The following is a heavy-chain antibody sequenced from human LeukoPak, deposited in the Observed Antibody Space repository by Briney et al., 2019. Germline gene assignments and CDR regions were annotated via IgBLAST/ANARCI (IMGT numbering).Heavy chain of an antibody. J-gene: IGHJ2*01. D-gene: IGHD1-26*01. V-gene: IGHV3-48*01. CDR2: ISSSSSTI. CDR1: GFTFSSYS. CDR3: AKDRTVGASYWYFDL. Sequence: GGSLRLSCAASGFTFSSYSMNWVRQAPGKGLEWVSYISSSSSTIYYADSVKGRFTISRDSSRNTLFLHMNTLRAEDTAIYYCAKDRTVGASYWYFDLWGRGTLVTVSS.